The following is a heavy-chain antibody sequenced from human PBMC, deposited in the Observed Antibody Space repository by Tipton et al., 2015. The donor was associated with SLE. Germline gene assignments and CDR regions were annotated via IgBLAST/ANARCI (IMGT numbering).Heavy chain of an antibody. CDR1: GYTFTSYG. CDR3: ARKLYCSGGSCYSRWSWFDP. D-gene: IGHD2-15*01. CDR2: ISAYNGNT. Sequence: QLVQSGAEVKKPGASERVSCKASGYTFTSYGISWVRQAPGQGLEWMGWISAYNGNTNYAQKLQGRVTMTTDTSTSTAYMDLRSLRSDDTAVYYCARKLYCSGGSCYSRWSWFDPWGQGTLVTVSS. J-gene: IGHJ5*02. V-gene: IGHV1-18*01.